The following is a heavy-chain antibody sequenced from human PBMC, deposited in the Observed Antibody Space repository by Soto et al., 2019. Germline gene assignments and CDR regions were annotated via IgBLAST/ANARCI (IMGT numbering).Heavy chain of an antibody. CDR1: GGYISSGSYF. Sequence: SETLSLTCTVSGGYISSGSYFWGWIRQPPGKGLEWIGSIYYTGSTYHNPSLKSRVTISVDTSKNQFSLKLKSVTAADTAVYYCARHDHGVLGYFAWFILDYWGQGNLVTVSS. V-gene: IGHV4-39*01. J-gene: IGHJ4*02. CDR3: ARHDHGVLGYFAWFILDY. CDR2: IYYTGST. D-gene: IGHD3-9*01.